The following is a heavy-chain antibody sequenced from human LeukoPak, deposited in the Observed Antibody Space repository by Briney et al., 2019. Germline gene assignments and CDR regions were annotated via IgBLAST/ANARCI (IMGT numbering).Heavy chain of an antibody. CDR1: GFTVSNND. V-gene: IGHV3-66*01. J-gene: IGHJ4*02. Sequence: GGSLRLSCAASGFTVSNNDMTWVRQAPGKGLGWVSVVYSGGRTDYADSVKGRFTISRDNFKNTLYLQMNSLRAEDTAVYYCARAFQYGSGSYPYSLWGQGTLVTVSS. CDR3: ARAFQYGSGSYPYSL. D-gene: IGHD3-10*01. CDR2: VYSGGRT.